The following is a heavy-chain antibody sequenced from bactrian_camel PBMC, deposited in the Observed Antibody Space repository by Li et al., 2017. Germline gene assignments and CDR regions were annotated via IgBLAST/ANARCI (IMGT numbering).Heavy chain of an antibody. V-gene: IGHV3S55*01. CDR3: AAGGGNGAFCYTGERSMDY. Sequence: HVQLVESGGGSVQAGGSLRLTCTGTGFTFDDADVGWFRQAPGKEREKVATIHSDGPITYADSVKGRFTITNANAKNTRYLQMNSLKPEDTAMYYCAAGGGNGAFCYTGERSMDYWGQGTQVTVS. CDR2: IHSDGPI. D-gene: IGHD2*01. CDR1: GFTFDDAD. J-gene: IGHJ4*01.